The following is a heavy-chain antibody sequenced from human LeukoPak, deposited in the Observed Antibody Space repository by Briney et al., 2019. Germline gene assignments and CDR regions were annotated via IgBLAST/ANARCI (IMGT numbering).Heavy chain of an antibody. J-gene: IGHJ4*02. CDR2: ISPSGSTT. V-gene: IGHV3-48*01. Sequence: GGSLRLSCAASGFTVSSNYMSWVRQAPGKGLEWVSYISPSGSTTYYADSVKGRFTISRDNAKNSLYLQMNSLRAEDTAVYYCARDPRGSDYWGQGTLVTVSS. CDR1: GFTVSSNY. CDR3: ARDPRGSDY.